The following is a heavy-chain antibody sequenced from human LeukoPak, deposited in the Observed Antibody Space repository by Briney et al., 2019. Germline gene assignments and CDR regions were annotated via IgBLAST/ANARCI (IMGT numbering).Heavy chain of an antibody. V-gene: IGHV3-7*05. CDR1: GFTFSRYW. CDR3: VRDMDV. J-gene: IGHJ6*02. Sequence: GGSLRLSCAASGFTFSRYWMTWVRQAPGKGLEWVANTNQDGTERHYVDPVKGRSTISRDNAKNSLYLQMNTLRAEDTAVYYCVRDMDVWGQGTTVTVSS. CDR2: TNQDGTER.